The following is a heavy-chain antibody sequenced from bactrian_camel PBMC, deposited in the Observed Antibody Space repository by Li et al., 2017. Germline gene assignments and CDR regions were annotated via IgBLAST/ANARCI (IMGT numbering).Heavy chain of an antibody. Sequence: QLVESGGGLVQPGGSLRLSCAAPGFTFSNVDMTWVREAPGKGLNWVSSINSDGTSTYYADSVKGRFTVSRDNAKNTLYLQMNLLKTEDTAMYYCATPAEPWFPSSLKANNVGSGQGTQVTVS. CDR1: GFTFSNVD. V-gene: IGHV3S40*01. D-gene: IGHD3*01. J-gene: IGHJ4*01. CDR2: INSDGTST.